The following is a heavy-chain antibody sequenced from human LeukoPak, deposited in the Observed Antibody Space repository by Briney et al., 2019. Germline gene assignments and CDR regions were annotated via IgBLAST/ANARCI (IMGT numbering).Heavy chain of an antibody. CDR3: AKNRGNSGYDSRYFDY. J-gene: IGHJ4*02. CDR1: GFTFSSYG. CDR2: ISYDGSNK. D-gene: IGHD5-12*01. V-gene: IGHV3-30*18. Sequence: GGSLRLSCAASGFTFSSYGMHWVRQAPGKGLEWVAVISYDGSNKYYADSVKGRFTISRDNSKSTLYLQMNSLRAEDTAVYYCAKNRGNSGYDSRYFDYWGQGTLVTVSS.